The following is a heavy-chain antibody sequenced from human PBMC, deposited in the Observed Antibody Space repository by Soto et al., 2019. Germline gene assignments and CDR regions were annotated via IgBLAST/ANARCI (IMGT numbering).Heavy chain of an antibody. V-gene: IGHV3-15*01. CDR3: TTNDPVVAADHFDY. CDR2: IKSKTDGGTT. J-gene: IGHJ4*02. Sequence: VQLVESGGGLVKPGGSLRLSCAASGFTFSNAWMSWVRQAPGKGLEWVGRIKSKTDGGTTDYAAPVKGRFTISRDDSKNTLYLQMNSLKTEDTAVYYCTTNDPVVAADHFDYWGQGTLVTVSS. CDR1: GFTFSNAW. D-gene: IGHD2-15*01.